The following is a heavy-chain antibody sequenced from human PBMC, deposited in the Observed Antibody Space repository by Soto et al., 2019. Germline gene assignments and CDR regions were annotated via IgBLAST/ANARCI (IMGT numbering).Heavy chain of an antibody. CDR3: ALVPVYAGNSYFDN. CDR2: ISGSGGST. J-gene: IGHJ4*02. Sequence: GGSLRLSCAASGFTFSSYAMSWVRQAPGKGLEWVSGISGSGGSTYYADSVKGRFTISRDNSKNTLYLQMNSMRDDDTSVYFFALVPVYAGNSYFDNWGQGTLIT. CDR1: GFTFSSYA. D-gene: IGHD6-13*01. V-gene: IGHV3-23*01.